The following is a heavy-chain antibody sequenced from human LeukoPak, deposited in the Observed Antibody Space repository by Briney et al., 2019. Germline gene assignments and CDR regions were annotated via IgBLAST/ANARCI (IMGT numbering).Heavy chain of an antibody. J-gene: IGHJ5*02. CDR1: GFTFSSYA. Sequence: GGSLRLSCAASGFTFSSYAMSWVRQAPGKGLEWVSAISGSGGSTYYADSVKGRFTISRDNSKNTLYLQMNSLRAEDTAVYYCAKHSYCSGGSCYGIRWFDPWGQGTLVTVSS. CDR3: AKHSYCSGGSCYGIRWFDP. D-gene: IGHD2-15*01. CDR2: ISGSGGST. V-gene: IGHV3-23*01.